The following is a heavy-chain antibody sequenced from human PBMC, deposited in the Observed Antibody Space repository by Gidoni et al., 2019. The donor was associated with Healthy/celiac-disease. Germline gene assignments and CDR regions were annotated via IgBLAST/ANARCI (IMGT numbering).Heavy chain of an antibody. V-gene: IGHV3-30*04. CDR1: GLTFSSYA. CDR2: ISYDGSNK. Sequence: QVQLVESGGGVVQPGRSLRLSCSASGLTFSSYAMHWVRQAPGKGLEWVAVISYDGSNKYYADSVKGRFTISRDNSKNTLYLQMNSLRAEDTAVYYCARDLSPPGRVTPLCLWGQGTLVTVSS. J-gene: IGHJ1*01. D-gene: IGHD1-26*01. CDR3: ARDLSPPGRVTPLCL.